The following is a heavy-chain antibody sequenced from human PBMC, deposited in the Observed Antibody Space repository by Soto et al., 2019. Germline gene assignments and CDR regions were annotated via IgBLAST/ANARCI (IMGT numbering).Heavy chain of an antibody. CDR3: ARSSVHIAAAGRLDL. J-gene: IGHJ5*02. V-gene: IGHV3-30*14. Sequence: PGGSLRLSCTASGFAFRSHAMQWVRQAPGKGLEWVAVKSSDGATKYVADSLKGRFTISRDNFESTMSLQMNNLRPEDTALYYCARSSVHIAAAGRLDLWGPGTLVTVSS. CDR1: GFAFRSHA. D-gene: IGHD6-13*01. CDR2: KSSDGATK.